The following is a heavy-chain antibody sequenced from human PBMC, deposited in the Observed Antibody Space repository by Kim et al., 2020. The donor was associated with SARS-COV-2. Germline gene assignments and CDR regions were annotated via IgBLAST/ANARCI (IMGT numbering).Heavy chain of an antibody. CDR1: GFAFSTIA. Sequence: GGSLRLSCAASGFAFSTIAMNWVRQAQGRGLELVSTISSSGTNYADSVKGRFTISRDDSKNMLYLQMNSLRGEDTATYYCVKGLYYVDYWGQGTLVTVGS. CDR3: VKGLYYVDY. CDR2: ISSSGT. V-gene: IGHV3-23*01. J-gene: IGHJ4*02. D-gene: IGHD3-10*01.